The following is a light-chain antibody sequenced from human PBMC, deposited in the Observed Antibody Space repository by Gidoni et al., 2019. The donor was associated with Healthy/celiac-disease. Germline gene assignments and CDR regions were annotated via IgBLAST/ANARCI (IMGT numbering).Light chain of an antibody. CDR1: QIISRH. CDR2: AAS. Sequence: DIQMTQSPSSLSASVGDRVTITCRASQIISRHLTWSQQKAGTAPKLLIYAASSLQSGVPSRFSGSVSGTDFTLTISSLQPEDFATYYCQQSYSTVFGQGTKLEIK. J-gene: IGKJ2*01. CDR3: QQSYSTV. V-gene: IGKV1-39*01.